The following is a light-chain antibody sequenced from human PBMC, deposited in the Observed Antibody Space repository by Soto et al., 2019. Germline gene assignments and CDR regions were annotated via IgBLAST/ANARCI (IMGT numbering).Light chain of an antibody. V-gene: IGKV3-11*01. Sequence: ETMMTQSPDTLSVSLGERATLSCRASQSLRSSLAWYQQKPGQAPRLLIYDASNGAAGIPARFSGTGSGTDFTLTISSLEPDDFAVYYCQQRYNWPLTFGGGTKVDIK. J-gene: IGKJ4*01. CDR1: QSLRSS. CDR3: QQRYNWPLT. CDR2: DAS.